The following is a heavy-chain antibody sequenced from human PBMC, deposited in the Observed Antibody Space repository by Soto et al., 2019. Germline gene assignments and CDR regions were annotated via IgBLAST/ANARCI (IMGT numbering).Heavy chain of an antibody. CDR1: GGTFSSYT. V-gene: IGHV1-69*02. D-gene: IGHD5-18*01. CDR3: ARLSDSYGPNQQGHLP. Sequence: QVQLVQSGAEVKKPGSSVKVSCKASGGTFSSYTISWVRQAPGQGLEWMGRIIPILGIANYAQKFQGRVPITADKSTSTAYMELSSLRSEDTAVYYCARLSDSYGPNQQGHLPWGQGTLVTVSS. CDR2: IIPILGIA. J-gene: IGHJ5*02.